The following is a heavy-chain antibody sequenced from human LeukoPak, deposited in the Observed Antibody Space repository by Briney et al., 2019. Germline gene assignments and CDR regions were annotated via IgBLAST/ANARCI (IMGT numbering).Heavy chain of an antibody. Sequence: GGSLRLSCAASGFTFSSYAMSWVRQAPGKGLEWVSGISGSGGSTYYADSVKGRFTISRDNSKNTLYLQMNSLRAEDTAVYYCAKTQDRAITGPDYWGQGTLVTVSS. J-gene: IGHJ4*02. V-gene: IGHV3-23*01. CDR2: ISGSGGST. D-gene: IGHD1-20*01. CDR1: GFTFSSYA. CDR3: AKTQDRAITGPDY.